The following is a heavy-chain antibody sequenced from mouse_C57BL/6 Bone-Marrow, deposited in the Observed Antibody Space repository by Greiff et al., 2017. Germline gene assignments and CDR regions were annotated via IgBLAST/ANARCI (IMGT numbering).Heavy chain of an antibody. Sequence: EVKLMESGGGLVQPKGSLKLSCAASGFSFNTYAMNWVRQAPGKGLEWVARIRSKSNNYATYYADSVTDRFTISRDDSESMLYLQMNSLKTEDTAMYYCVRHGGVRGLRYFGGWGTGTTVTVSS. CDR2: IRSKSNNYAT. CDR1: GFSFNTYA. V-gene: IGHV10-1*01. J-gene: IGHJ1*03. CDR3: VRHGGVRGLRYFGG. D-gene: IGHD3-1*01.